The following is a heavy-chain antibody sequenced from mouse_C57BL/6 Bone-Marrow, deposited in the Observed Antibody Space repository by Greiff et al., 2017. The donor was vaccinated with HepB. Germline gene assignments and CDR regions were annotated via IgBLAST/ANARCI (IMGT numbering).Heavy chain of an antibody. J-gene: IGHJ3*01. V-gene: IGHV1-80*01. CDR1: GYAFSSYW. Sequence: QVHVKQSGAELVKPGASVKISCKASGYAFSSYWMNWVKQRPGKGLEWIGQIYPGDGDTNYNGKFKGKATLTADKSSSTAYMQLSSLTSEDSAVYFCARSPLYFYWGQGTLVTVSA. CDR3: ARSPLYFY. D-gene: IGHD2-1*01. CDR2: IYPGDGDT.